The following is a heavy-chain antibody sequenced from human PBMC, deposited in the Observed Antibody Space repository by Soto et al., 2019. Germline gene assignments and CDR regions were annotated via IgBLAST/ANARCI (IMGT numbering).Heavy chain of an antibody. Sequence: SETLSHTCIVSGGSVNSSTYYWGWIRQPPGKGLEWIGSIYYTGNTYYSPSLKSRVTISVDTSKNQFSLKLSSVTAADTAVYYCARDRYDYDSSGYYFDYWGQGTLVTVDS. CDR3: ARDRYDYDSSGYYFDY. CDR2: IYYTGNT. CDR1: GGSVNSSTYY. J-gene: IGHJ4*02. V-gene: IGHV4-39*07. D-gene: IGHD3-22*01.